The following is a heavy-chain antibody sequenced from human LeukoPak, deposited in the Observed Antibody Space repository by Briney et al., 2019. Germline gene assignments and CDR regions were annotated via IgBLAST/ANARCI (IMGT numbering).Heavy chain of an antibody. CDR3: ARADYGGNSEY. Sequence: PSQTLSLTCTVSGGSVSSGGYFWSWIRQHPGKGLEWIGYINYSGSTYYNPSLRSRLTISVDTSKNQFSLKLSSVTAADTAVYYCARADYGGNSEYWGQGTLVTVSS. J-gene: IGHJ4*02. D-gene: IGHD4-23*01. CDR2: INYSGST. CDR1: GGSVSSGGYF. V-gene: IGHV4-31*03.